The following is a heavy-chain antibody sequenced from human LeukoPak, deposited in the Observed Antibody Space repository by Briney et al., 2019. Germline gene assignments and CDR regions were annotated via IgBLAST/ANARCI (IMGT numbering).Heavy chain of an antibody. CDR1: GFTFDDYA. J-gene: IGHJ4*02. D-gene: IGHD5-18*01. CDR3: ARDSSSTQQLWFVY. CDR2: ISSSSHYI. V-gene: IGHV3-21*01. Sequence: PGGSLRLSCAASGFTFDDYAMHWVRQAPGKGLEWVSYISSSSHYIYYADSVKGRFTISRDNAKNSLYLQMNSLRAEDTAVYYCARDSSSTQQLWFVYWGQGTLVTVSS.